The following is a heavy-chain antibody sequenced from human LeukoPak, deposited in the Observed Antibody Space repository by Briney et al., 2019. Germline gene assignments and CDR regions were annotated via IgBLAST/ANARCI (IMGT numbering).Heavy chain of an antibody. CDR1: GYTFTGYY. J-gene: IGHJ4*02. D-gene: IGHD3-3*01. Sequence: GASVKVSCKASGYTFTGYYMHWVRQAPGQGLEWRGRINPNSGGTNYAQKFQGRVTMTRDTSISTAYMELSRLRFDDTAAYYCERIYDFWSGIDYWGQGTLVTVSS. V-gene: IGHV1-2*06. CDR3: ERIYDFWSGIDY. CDR2: INPNSGGT.